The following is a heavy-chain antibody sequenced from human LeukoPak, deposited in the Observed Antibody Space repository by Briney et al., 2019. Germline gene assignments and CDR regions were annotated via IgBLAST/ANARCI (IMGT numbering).Heavy chain of an antibody. CDR1: GFTVSSNY. CDR2: IYSGGST. CDR3: ARDFHGDHDY. J-gene: IGHJ4*02. Sequence: GGSLRLSCTAPGFTVSSNYMSWVRQAPGKGLEWVSVIYSGGSTYYADSVKGRFTISRDNAKNTLYLQMNSLRAEDTAVYYCARDFHGDHDYWGQGTLVTVSS. D-gene: IGHD4-17*01. V-gene: IGHV3-53*01.